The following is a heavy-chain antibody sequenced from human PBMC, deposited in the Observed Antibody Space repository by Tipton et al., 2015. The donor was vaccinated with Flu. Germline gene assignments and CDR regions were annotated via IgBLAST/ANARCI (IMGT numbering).Heavy chain of an antibody. CDR2: IYYSGTT. Sequence: TLSLTCTVSGGSISTSNYYWDWIRQPPGKGLEWIGNIYYSGTTPYYPSLQSRVTISIYTSNNQFSLKLSSVTAADTAVYYCARNLGGCAFDIWGQGTMVTVSS. V-gene: IGHV4-39*07. CDR1: GGSISTSNYY. D-gene: IGHD3-10*01. J-gene: IGHJ3*02. CDR3: ARNLGGCAFDI.